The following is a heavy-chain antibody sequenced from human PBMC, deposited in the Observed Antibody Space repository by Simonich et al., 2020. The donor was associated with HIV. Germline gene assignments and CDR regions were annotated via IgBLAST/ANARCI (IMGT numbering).Heavy chain of an antibody. D-gene: IGHD2-2*01. CDR3: ATVVVLPAATRGTWFDP. CDR2: MDPEDGET. Sequence: EVQLVQSGAEVKKPGATMKISCNISGHTFIDYYLHWMQQAPGKGLEWWGLMDPEDGETIYAEKVQGRVTITADTSTDTVYMELSSLRSEDTAMYYCATVVVLPAATRGTWFDPWGQGTLVTVSS. CDR1: GHTFIDYY. J-gene: IGHJ5*02. V-gene: IGHV1-69-2*01.